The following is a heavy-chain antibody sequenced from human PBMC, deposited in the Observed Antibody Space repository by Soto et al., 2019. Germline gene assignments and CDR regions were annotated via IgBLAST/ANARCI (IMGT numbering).Heavy chain of an antibody. CDR1: GGSISSYY. Sequence: PSETLSLTCAVSGGSISSYYWSWTRQPPGKGLEWIGYIYYSGSTNYNPSLKSRVTISVDTSKNQFSLKLSSVTAADTAVYYCARSRDYGDYDYWGQGTLVTVSS. CDR2: IYYSGST. J-gene: IGHJ4*02. D-gene: IGHD4-17*01. CDR3: ARSRDYGDYDY. V-gene: IGHV4-59*01.